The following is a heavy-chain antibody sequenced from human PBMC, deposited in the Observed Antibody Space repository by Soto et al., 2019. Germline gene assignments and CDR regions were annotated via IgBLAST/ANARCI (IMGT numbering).Heavy chain of an antibody. D-gene: IGHD3-10*01. Sequence: QVQLVESGGGVVKPGRSLRLSCAASGFTFSSYGMHWVRQAPGKGLEGVAVISYDGSNKYYADSVKGRFTISRDNSKNTLYLQMNSLRAEDTAVYYCAKDRVILLWFGERGFDPWGQGTLVTVSS. CDR1: GFTFSSYG. CDR2: ISYDGSNK. J-gene: IGHJ5*02. V-gene: IGHV3-30*18. CDR3: AKDRVILLWFGERGFDP.